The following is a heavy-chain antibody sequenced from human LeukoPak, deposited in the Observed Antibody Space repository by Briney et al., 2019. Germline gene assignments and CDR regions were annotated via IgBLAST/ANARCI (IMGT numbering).Heavy chain of an antibody. CDR3: ARGNSVAAGIGEFDY. Sequence: PGGSLRLSCAASGFTFSNYWMSWVRRAPGKGLEWVANIKQDGSETYYVDSVRGRFTISRDNAKKSLYLQMNSLRAEDTAVYYCARGNSVAAGIGEFDYWGQGTLVTVSS. J-gene: IGHJ4*02. CDR1: GFTFSNYW. V-gene: IGHV3-7*03. D-gene: IGHD6-13*01. CDR2: IKQDGSET.